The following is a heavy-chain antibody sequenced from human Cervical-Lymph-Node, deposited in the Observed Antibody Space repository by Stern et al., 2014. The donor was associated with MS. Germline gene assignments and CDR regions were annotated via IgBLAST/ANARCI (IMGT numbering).Heavy chain of an antibody. Sequence: QLVQSGAEVKKPGASVKVSCKASGYTFNDYYLHWVRQAPGQGLEWMGLIHPKTGGTKYVQNFQGRVTMTRDTSTSTVFMELNRLTSDDTAVYYCARGGYSSSYYRFDPWGQGTLVIVSS. CDR2: IHPKTGGT. V-gene: IGHV1-2*02. CDR3: ARGGYSSSYYRFDP. D-gene: IGHD6-13*01. J-gene: IGHJ5*02. CDR1: GYTFNDYY.